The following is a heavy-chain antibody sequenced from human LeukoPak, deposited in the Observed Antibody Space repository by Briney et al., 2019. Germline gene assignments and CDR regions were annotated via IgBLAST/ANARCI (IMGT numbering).Heavy chain of an antibody. CDR3: ARHRLRYCSSTSCYPNWFDP. J-gene: IGHJ5*02. Sequence: SETLSLTCTVSGGSISSSSYYWGWIRQPPGKGLEWIGSIYYSGSTYYNPSLKSRVTISVDTSKNQFSLKLSSVTAADTAVYYCARHRLRYCSSTSCYPNWFDPWGQGTLVTVSS. V-gene: IGHV4-39*01. D-gene: IGHD2-2*01. CDR1: GGSISSSSYY. CDR2: IYYSGST.